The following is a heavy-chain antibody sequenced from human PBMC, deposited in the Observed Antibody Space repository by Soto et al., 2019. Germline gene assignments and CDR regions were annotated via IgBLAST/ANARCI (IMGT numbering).Heavy chain of an antibody. CDR2: ISGGSPKE. CDR3: AKEELPPNWFDP. J-gene: IGHJ5*02. CDR1: GFPFDNYA. Sequence: PGGSLRLSCEASGFPFDNYAMSWVRQAPGKGLEWVSAISGGSPKEFYAESVKGRFTISRDNSKNTLFLEMNSLRAEDTAVYYCAKEELPPNWFDPWGQGTLVTVSS. V-gene: IGHV3-23*01. D-gene: IGHD1-26*01.